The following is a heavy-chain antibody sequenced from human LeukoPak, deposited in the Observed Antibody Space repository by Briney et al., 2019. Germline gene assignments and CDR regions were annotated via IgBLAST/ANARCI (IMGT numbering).Heavy chain of an antibody. V-gene: IGHV3-30*02. D-gene: IGHD5-18*01. CDR2: IRYDGSNK. J-gene: IGHJ6*02. Sequence: PGGSLRLSCAASGFTFSSYGMHWVRQAPGKGLEWVAFIRYDGSNKYYADSVKGRFTISRDNSKNTLYLQMNSLRAEDTAVYYCAKSFRGYNYGPLHGMDVWGQGTTVTVSS. CDR1: GFTFSSYG. CDR3: AKSFRGYNYGPLHGMDV.